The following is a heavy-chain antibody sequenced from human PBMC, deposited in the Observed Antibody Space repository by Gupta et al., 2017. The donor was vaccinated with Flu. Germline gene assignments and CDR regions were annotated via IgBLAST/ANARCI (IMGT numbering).Heavy chain of an antibody. D-gene: IGHD2-21*01. CDR3: ARAWGGDYWYFDL. J-gene: IGHJ2*01. Sequence: QLVESGGGLVKTGGSLRLSCAASGFTFSSYSMNWVRQAPGKGLEWVSSISSSSSYIYYADSVKGRFTISRDNAKNSLYLQMNSLRAEDTAVYYCARAWGGDYWYFDLWGRGTLVTVSS. V-gene: IGHV3-21*01. CDR1: GFTFSSYS. CDR2: ISSSSSYI.